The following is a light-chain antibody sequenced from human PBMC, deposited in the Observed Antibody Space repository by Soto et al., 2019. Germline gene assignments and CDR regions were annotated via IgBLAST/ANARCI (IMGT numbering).Light chain of an antibody. Sequence: QSALTQPASVSGSPGQSITISCTGTSRDVGGYNYVSWHQQHPGKAPKLMIYDVSYRPSGISNRFSGSKSGNTASLTISGLQVEDEADYYCTSYTSSNTLLFGGGTKLTVL. J-gene: IGLJ3*02. CDR1: SRDVGGYNY. CDR3: TSYTSSNTLL. V-gene: IGLV2-14*03. CDR2: DVS.